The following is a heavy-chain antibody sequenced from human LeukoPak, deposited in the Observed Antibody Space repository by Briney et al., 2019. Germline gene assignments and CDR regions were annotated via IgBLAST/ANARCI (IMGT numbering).Heavy chain of an antibody. CDR2: IRPDGGER. V-gene: IGHV3-7*01. CDR1: GFTFSNYW. Sequence: GGSLRLSCAASGFTFSNYWMSGVRQAPGEGLEWGANIRPDGGERIYVAFVKGRFTIYSDNGKTSLSLQMHSLRAEDTAVYYCARDVVGALDYWGQGTLVTVSS. J-gene: IGHJ4*02. D-gene: IGHD1-26*01. CDR3: ARDVVGALDY.